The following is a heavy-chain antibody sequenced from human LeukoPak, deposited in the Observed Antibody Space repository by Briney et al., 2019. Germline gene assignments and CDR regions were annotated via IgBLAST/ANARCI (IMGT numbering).Heavy chain of an antibody. CDR1: GGSISNYH. CDR2: IRSGESA. J-gene: IGHJ4*02. CDR3: ARHDSRGGSYDY. V-gene: IGHV4-59*08. Sequence: PSETLSLTCSVSGGSISNYHWGWVRQPPGRELEWIGYIRSGESATYNPSLESRVTVSIDTSKNQFSLKLSSLNAADTAVYYCARHDSRGGSYDYWGQGTLVTDSS. D-gene: IGHD1-26*01.